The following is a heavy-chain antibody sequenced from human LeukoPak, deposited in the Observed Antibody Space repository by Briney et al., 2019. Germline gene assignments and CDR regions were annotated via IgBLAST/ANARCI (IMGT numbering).Heavy chain of an antibody. J-gene: IGHJ6*02. CDR1: GFTFSDYY. Sequence: GGSLRLSCTASGFTFSDYYMSWIRQTPGKRLEWVANINRDGSERYYVDSVKGRFTISRDDAKSSLYLQMNSLRAEDTAVYYCARRNAMDVWGQGTTVIVFS. CDR2: INRDGSER. V-gene: IGHV3-7*03. CDR3: ARRNAMDV.